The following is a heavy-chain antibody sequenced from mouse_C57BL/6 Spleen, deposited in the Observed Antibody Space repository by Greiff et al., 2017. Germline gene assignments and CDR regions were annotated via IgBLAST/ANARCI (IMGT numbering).Heavy chain of an antibody. D-gene: IGHD2-4*01. CDR3: ARNGDYDPSSAMDY. Sequence: VMLVESGPGLVAPSQSLSITCTVSGFSLTSYAISWVRQPPGKGLEWLGVIWTGGGTNYNSALKSRLSISKDNSKSQVFLKMNSLQTDDTARYYCARNGDYDPSSAMDYWGQGTSVTVSS. CDR1: GFSLTSYA. J-gene: IGHJ4*01. V-gene: IGHV2-9-1*01. CDR2: IWTGGGT.